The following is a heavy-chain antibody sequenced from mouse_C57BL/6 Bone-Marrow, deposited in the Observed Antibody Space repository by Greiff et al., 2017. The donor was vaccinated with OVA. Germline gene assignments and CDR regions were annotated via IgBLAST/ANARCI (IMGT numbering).Heavy chain of an antibody. D-gene: IGHD3-1*01. CDR1: GFTFSSYA. Sequence: EVQVVESGGGLVKPGGSLKLSCAASGFTFSSYAISDGGSYPYHPDNVKGRFTISRDNAKNNLYLQMSPLKSSDTAMYYCARDRGPWFAYWGQGTLVTVSA. CDR2: SDGGSYP. J-gene: IGHJ3*01. V-gene: IGHV5-4*01. CDR3: ARDRGPWFAY.